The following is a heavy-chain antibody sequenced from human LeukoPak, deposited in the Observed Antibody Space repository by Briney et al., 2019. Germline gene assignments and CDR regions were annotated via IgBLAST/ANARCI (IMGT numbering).Heavy chain of an antibody. CDR2: ISYDGSNK. V-gene: IGHV3-30*18. Sequence: GGSLRLSCAASGFTFSSYGMHWVRQAPGKGLEWVAVISYDGSNKYYADSVKGRFTISRDNSKNTLYLQMNSLRAEDTAVYYCAKDSGYGDYAVDYWGQGTLVTVSS. CDR3: AKDSGYGDYAVDY. J-gene: IGHJ4*02. CDR1: GFTFSSYG. D-gene: IGHD4-17*01.